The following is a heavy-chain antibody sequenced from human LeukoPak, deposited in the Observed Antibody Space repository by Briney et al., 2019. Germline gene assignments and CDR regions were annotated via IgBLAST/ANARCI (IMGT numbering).Heavy chain of an antibody. CDR3: ARQVTTLIDY. CDR1: GGSISSSSYY. V-gene: IGHV4-39*01. D-gene: IGHD4-17*01. J-gene: IGHJ4*02. Sequence: SETLSLTCTVSGGSISSSSYYWGWIRQPPGKGLEWIGSIYYSGSTYYNPSLKSRVTISVDTSKNQFSLKLSSVTAADTAVYYCARQVTTLIDYWGQGTLVTVSS. CDR2: IYYSGST.